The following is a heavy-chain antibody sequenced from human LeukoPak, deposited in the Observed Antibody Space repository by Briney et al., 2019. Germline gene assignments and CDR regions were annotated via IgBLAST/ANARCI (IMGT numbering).Heavy chain of an antibody. J-gene: IGHJ5*02. Sequence: PGGSLRLPCAASGFTFDTYARNWLRQAPGKGLEWVSIISGSGGSTYYADSVKGRFTISRENSRNTLYLQMNSLRAEDTALYYCAKDAMAVAGNVNWFDPWGQGTLVTVSS. CDR3: AKDAMAVAGNVNWFDP. V-gene: IGHV3-23*01. D-gene: IGHD6-19*01. CDR2: ISGSGGST. CDR1: GFTFDTYA.